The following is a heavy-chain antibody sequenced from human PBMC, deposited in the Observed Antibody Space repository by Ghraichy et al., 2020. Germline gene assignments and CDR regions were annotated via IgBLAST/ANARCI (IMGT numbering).Heavy chain of an antibody. Sequence: SETLSLTCTVSGGSISSSSYYWGWIRQPPGKGLEWIGSIYYSGSTYYNPSLKSRVTISVDTSKNQFSLKLSSVTAADTAVYYCARQGIAVAGTMDYWGQGTLVTVSS. CDR3: ARQGIAVAGTMDY. CDR2: IYYSGST. CDR1: GGSISSSSYY. V-gene: IGHV4-39*01. D-gene: IGHD6-19*01. J-gene: IGHJ4*02.